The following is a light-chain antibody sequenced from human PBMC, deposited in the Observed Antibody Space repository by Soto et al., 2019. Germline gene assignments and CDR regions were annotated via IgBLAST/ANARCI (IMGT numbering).Light chain of an antibody. CDR1: KLGDKY. Sequence: SYELTQPPSVSVSPGQTASITCSGDKLGDKYARWYQQKPGQSPVLVIYQDSKRPSGIPERFSGSNSGNTATLTISGTQAMDEADYYCQAWDSSTGVFGTGTKLTL. J-gene: IGLJ1*01. V-gene: IGLV3-1*01. CDR3: QAWDSSTGV. CDR2: QDS.